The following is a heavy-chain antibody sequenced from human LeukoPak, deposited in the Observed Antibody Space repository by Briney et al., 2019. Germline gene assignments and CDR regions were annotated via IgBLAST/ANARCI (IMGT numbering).Heavy chain of an antibody. V-gene: IGHV1-46*01. J-gene: IGHJ3*02. Sequence: GASVKVSCKASGYTFTSYYMHWVRQAPGQGLEWMGIINPSGGSISYAQKFQGRVTMTRDTSTSTVYMELSSLRSEDTAVYYCARAGPNIVVVVAATEDAFDIWGQGTMVTVSS. CDR3: ARAGPNIVVVVAATEDAFDI. CDR2: INPSGGSI. CDR1: GYTFTSYY. D-gene: IGHD2-15*01.